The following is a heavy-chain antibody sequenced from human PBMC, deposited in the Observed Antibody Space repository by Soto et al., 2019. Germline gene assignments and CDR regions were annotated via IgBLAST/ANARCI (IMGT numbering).Heavy chain of an antibody. CDR1: GGSISSGDYY. V-gene: IGHV4-30-4*01. D-gene: IGHD3-22*01. Sequence: SETLSLTCTVSGGSISSGDYYWSWIRQPPGKGLEWIGYIYYSGSTYYNPSLKSRVTISVDTSKNQFSLKLSSVTAADTAVYYCARGASDSSGYYYYGMAVWGQGTTVTVSS. CDR3: ARGASDSSGYYYYGMAV. CDR2: IYYSGST. J-gene: IGHJ6*02.